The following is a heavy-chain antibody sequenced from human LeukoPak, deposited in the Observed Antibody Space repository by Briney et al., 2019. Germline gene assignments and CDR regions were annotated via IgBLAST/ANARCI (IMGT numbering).Heavy chain of an antibody. D-gene: IGHD3-22*01. CDR1: GGSISSGGYS. Sequence: SQTLSLTCAVSGGSISSGGYSWSWIRQPPGKGLEWIGYIYHSGSTYYNPSLKSRVTISVDTSKNQFSLKLSSLTAADTAVYYCARVYLTYDSSGYCFDYWGQGTLVTVSS. CDR2: IYHSGST. V-gene: IGHV4-30-2*01. J-gene: IGHJ4*02. CDR3: ARVYLTYDSSGYCFDY.